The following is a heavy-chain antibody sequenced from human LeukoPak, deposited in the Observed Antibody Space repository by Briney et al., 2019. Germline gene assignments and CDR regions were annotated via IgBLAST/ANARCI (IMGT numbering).Heavy chain of an antibody. V-gene: IGHV3-33*05. CDR1: GFIFSNDA. CDR3: ARGPVYYDFWSGYSPLNY. J-gene: IGHJ4*02. Sequence: GRSLRLSCAASGFIFSNDAMHWVRQAPGKGLEWVAVISYDGSNKYYADSVKGRFTISRDNSKNTLYLQMNSLRAEDTAVYYCARGPVYYDFWSGYSPLNYWGQGTLVTVSS. D-gene: IGHD3-3*01. CDR2: ISYDGSNK.